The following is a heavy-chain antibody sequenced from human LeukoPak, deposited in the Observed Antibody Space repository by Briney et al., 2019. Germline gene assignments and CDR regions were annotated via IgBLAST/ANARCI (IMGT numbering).Heavy chain of an antibody. Sequence: GGSLRLSCAASGFTFSSYSMNWVRQAPGKGLEWFSSISSSSSYIYYADSVKGRFTISRDNAKNSLYLQMNSLRAEDTAVYYCARAAYDFWSGYSWYYYYYMDVWGKGTTVTVS. D-gene: IGHD3-3*01. V-gene: IGHV3-21*01. CDR3: ARAAYDFWSGYSWYYYYYMDV. CDR1: GFTFSSYS. J-gene: IGHJ6*03. CDR2: ISSSSSYI.